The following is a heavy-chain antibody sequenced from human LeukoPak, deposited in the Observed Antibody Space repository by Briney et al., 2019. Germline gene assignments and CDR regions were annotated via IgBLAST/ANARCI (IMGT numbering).Heavy chain of an antibody. CDR1: GFTFSGYW. V-gene: IGHV3-7*04. CDR2: IKSDGSER. Sequence: GGSLRLSCAASGFTFSGYWMSWVRQAPGKALEWVALIKSDGSERYYVDSVKGRFTISRGNAKNSLYLPMNSLRAEDTAVYYCARNSRYSFDIWGQGTMVTVSS. D-gene: IGHD4-11*01. J-gene: IGHJ3*02. CDR3: ARNSRYSFDI.